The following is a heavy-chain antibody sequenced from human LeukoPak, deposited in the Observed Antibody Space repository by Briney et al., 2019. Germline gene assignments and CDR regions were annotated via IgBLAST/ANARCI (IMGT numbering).Heavy chain of an antibody. J-gene: IGHJ5*02. V-gene: IGHV3-64*01. CDR3: ARASPIWSGYTNWFDP. CDR2: ISSNGGST. Sequence: GGSLRLSCAASGFTFSSYAMHWVRQAPGKGLEYVSAISSNGGSTYYANSVKGRFTISRDNSKNTLYLQMGSLRAEDMAVYYCARASPIWSGYTNWFDPWGQETLVTVSS. D-gene: IGHD3-3*01. CDR1: GFTFSSYA.